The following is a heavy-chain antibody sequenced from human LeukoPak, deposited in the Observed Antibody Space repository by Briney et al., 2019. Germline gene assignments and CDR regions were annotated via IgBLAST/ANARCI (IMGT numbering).Heavy chain of an antibody. V-gene: IGHV3-23*01. CDR2: ISGSGDST. Sequence: GGSLRLSCAASGFTFSSYWMSWVRQAPGKGLEWVSTISGSGDSTHYADSVKGRFTISRDNSENTLYLQMNSLRAEDTALYYCAKDRRIAAAGTNYFDYWGQGTLVTVSS. J-gene: IGHJ4*02. CDR3: AKDRRIAAAGTNYFDY. D-gene: IGHD6-13*01. CDR1: GFTFSSYW.